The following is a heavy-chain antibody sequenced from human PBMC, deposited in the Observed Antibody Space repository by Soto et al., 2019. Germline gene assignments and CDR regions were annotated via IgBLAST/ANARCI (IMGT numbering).Heavy chain of an antibody. CDR1: GFTFSSYA. V-gene: IGHV3-23*01. CDR2: ISGSGGST. J-gene: IGHJ5*02. Sequence: PGGSLRLSCAASGFTFSSYAMSWVRQAPGKGLEWVSAISGSGGSTYYADSVKGRFTISRDNSKNTLYLQMNRLRGEDTAVCYWAKNLLRLDPWGQGTLVTVPS. D-gene: IGHD3-16*01. CDR3: AKNLLRLDP.